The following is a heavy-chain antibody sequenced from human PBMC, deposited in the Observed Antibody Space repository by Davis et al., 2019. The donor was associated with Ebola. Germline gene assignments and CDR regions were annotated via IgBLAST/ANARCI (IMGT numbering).Heavy chain of an antibody. CDR1: GFTVSSNY. Sequence: GESLKISCAASGFTVSSNYMSWVRQAPGKGLEWVSSISGSGISTYYADSVKGRFTISRDNSKNTLYLQMNSLRVEDTAVYYCAKGPSSVLRFLGSHYMDVWGKGTTVTVSS. CDR3: AKGPSSVLRFLGSHYMDV. J-gene: IGHJ6*03. D-gene: IGHD3-3*01. V-gene: IGHV3-23*01. CDR2: ISGSGIST.